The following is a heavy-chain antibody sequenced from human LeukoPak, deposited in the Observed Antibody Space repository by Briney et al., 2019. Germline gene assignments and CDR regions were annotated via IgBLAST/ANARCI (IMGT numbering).Heavy chain of an antibody. CDR3: ARASSSGWSYYYYGMDV. V-gene: IGHV3-30*03. CDR2: ISYDGSNK. Sequence: PGGSLRLSCAASGFTFSSYGMHWVRQAPGKGLEWVAVISYDGSNKYYADSVKGRFTISRDNSKNTLYLQMNSLRAEGTAVYYCARASSSGWSYYYYGMDVWGQGTTVTVSS. D-gene: IGHD6-19*01. J-gene: IGHJ6*02. CDR1: GFTFSSYG.